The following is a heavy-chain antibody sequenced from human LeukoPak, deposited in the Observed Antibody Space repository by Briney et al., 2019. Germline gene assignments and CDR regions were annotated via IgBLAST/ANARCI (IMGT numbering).Heavy chain of an antibody. CDR1: GFTFSSYG. CDR3: AREGGSYYYGMDV. CDR2: IKQDGSEK. J-gene: IGHJ6*02. Sequence: GGSLRLSCAASGFTFSSYGMHWVRQAPGKGLEWVANIKQDGSEKYYVDSVKGRFTISRDNAKNSLYLQMNSLRAEDTAVYYCAREGGSYYYGMDVWGQGTTVTVSS. D-gene: IGHD5-12*01. V-gene: IGHV3-7*01.